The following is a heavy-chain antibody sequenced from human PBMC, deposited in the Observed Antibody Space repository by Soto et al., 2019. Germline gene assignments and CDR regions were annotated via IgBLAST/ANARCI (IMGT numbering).Heavy chain of an antibody. CDR1: GYTFTGYY. Sequence: ASVKVSCKVSGYTFTGYYMHWVRQAPGQGLEWMGWINPNSGGTNYAQKFQGRVTMTRDTSISTAYMELSRLRSDDTAVYYCARRKITMVRGVLAPFDYWGQGTLVTVSS. CDR2: INPNSGGT. D-gene: IGHD3-10*01. V-gene: IGHV1-2*02. CDR3: ARRKITMVRGVLAPFDY. J-gene: IGHJ4*02.